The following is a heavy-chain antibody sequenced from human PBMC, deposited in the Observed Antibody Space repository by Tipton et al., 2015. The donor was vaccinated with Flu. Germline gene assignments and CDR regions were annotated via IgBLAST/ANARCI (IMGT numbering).Heavy chain of an antibody. CDR2: IYRSGST. CDR3: ARHTGDSVRGVIDY. V-gene: IGHV4-38-2*01. D-gene: IGHD3-10*02. Sequence: WVRQAPGKGLEWIGTIYRSGSTYYIPSLKSRLTISVNTSQNQFSLRLSSVTAEDTAAYYCARHTGDSVRGVIDYWGQGTLVTVSS. J-gene: IGHJ4*02.